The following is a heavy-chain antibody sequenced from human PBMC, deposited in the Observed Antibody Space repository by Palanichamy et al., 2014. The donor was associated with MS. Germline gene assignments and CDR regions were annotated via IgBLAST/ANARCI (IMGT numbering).Heavy chain of an antibody. Sequence: EVQLVASGGGLVQPGGSLRLSCVASGFNFNTYWMTWVRQAPGKGLECVASMNQDGSDKYYMDSVKGRFTISRDSAKNSLYLQMNSLRAEDTAVYSCARIADCSGATCGGRGWFDPWGQGTLVTVSP. V-gene: IGHV3-7*03. J-gene: IGHJ5*02. D-gene: IGHD2-15*01. CDR3: ARIADCSGATCGGRGWFDP. CDR1: GFNFNTYW. CDR2: MNQDGSDK.